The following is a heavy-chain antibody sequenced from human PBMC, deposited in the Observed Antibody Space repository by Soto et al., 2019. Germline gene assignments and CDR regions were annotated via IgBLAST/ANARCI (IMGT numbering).Heavy chain of an antibody. CDR2: ISGSGGST. CDR3: AKHYCSSTSCYFGWFDP. CDR1: GFTFSSYA. D-gene: IGHD2-2*01. J-gene: IGHJ5*02. V-gene: IGHV3-23*01. Sequence: PGGSLRLSCAASGFTFSSYAMSWVRQAPGKGLERVSAISGSGGSTYYADSVKGRFTISRDNSKNTLYLQMNSLRAEDTAVYYCAKHYCSSTSCYFGWFDPWGQGTLVTVSS.